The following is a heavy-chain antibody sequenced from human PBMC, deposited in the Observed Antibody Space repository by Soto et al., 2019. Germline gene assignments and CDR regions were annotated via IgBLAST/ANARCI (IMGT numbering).Heavy chain of an antibody. CDR1: GGTFSSYA. V-gene: IGHV1-69*12. CDR2: IIPIFGTA. J-gene: IGHJ2*01. Sequence: QVQLVQSVAEVRKPGSSVKVSCKASGGTFSSYAISWVRQAPGQGLEWMGGIIPIFGTANYAQKFQGRVTITADESTSTAYMELSSLRSEDTAVYYCARKLVPAASPKYYWYFDLWGRGTLVTVSS. CDR3: ARKLVPAASPKYYWYFDL. D-gene: IGHD2-2*01.